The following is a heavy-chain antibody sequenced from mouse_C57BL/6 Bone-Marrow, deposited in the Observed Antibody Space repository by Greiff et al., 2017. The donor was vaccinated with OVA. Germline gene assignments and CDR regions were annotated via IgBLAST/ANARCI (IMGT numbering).Heavy chain of an antibody. CDR3: ARPGYYDGSSPHWYCDV. CDR1: GFTFSSYT. Sequence: EVKLMESGGGLVKPGGSLKLSCAAAGFTFSSYTMSWVRQTPEKRLEWVATISGGGGNTYYPDSVKGRFPISRDNAKNTLYLQMSRLRSEDTALYYCARPGYYDGSSPHWYCDVWGTGTTVTVSS. V-gene: IGHV5-9*01. J-gene: IGHJ1*03. D-gene: IGHD1-1*01. CDR2: ISGGGGNT.